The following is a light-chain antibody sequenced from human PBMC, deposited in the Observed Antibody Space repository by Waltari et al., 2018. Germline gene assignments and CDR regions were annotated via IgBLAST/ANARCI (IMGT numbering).Light chain of an antibody. CDR1: QGISNW. CDR3: QQGNSFPHT. CDR2: AAS. Sequence: DIQMTQPPSSVSASVRDRVSITCRAGQGISNWFAWYQQNPGKAPKPLIYAASSLQSGVPPRFSGSETGTDFTLTSSSLQPEDFATYYCQQGNSFPHTFGGGTKVKLK. J-gene: IGKJ4*01. V-gene: IGKV1-12*01.